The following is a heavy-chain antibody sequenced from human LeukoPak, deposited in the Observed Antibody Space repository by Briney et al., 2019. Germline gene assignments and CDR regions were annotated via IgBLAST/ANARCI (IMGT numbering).Heavy chain of an antibody. Sequence: GGSLRVSCAASVLTFSSYVMHWVRQAPGKGLEGVAVISYDGSNKYYADSVKGRFTISRDNSKNPLYLQMNSLRAEDTAVYYCAKDVTVTTVVSGAFDIWGQGIMVTVSS. J-gene: IGHJ3*02. CDR1: VLTFSSYV. D-gene: IGHD4-23*01. CDR2: ISYDGSNK. CDR3: AKDVTVTTVVSGAFDI. V-gene: IGHV3-30*04.